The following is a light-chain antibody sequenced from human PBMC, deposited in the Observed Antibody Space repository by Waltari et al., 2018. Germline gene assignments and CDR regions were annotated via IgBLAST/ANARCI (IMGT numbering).Light chain of an antibody. V-gene: IGKV3-11*01. CDR2: NAS. CDR1: PTVGTH. CDR3: QHRDNWLFT. Sequence: EIVLTQSPVTLSLSPGERATLSCRASPTVGTHLAWYQHKPGQAPRLLIYNASLRASGIPARFSGSGSGTDFTLTISHLEPEDFAFYYCQHRDNWLFTFGPGTKVEVK. J-gene: IGKJ3*01.